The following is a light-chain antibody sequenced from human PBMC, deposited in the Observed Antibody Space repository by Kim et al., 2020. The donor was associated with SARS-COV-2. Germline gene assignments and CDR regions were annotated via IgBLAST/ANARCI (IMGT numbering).Light chain of an antibody. CDR1: ALAKQF. CDR2: KDT. Sequence: SYELTQPPSVSVSPGQTARITCSGDALAKQFAYWYQQKAGQAPVLLIYKDTQRPSGIPERFSGSNSGNTATLTISRVEAGDEADYYCQVWDSSSDHPYVFGTGTKVTVL. V-gene: IGLV3-21*02. CDR3: QVWDSSSDHPYV. J-gene: IGLJ1*01.